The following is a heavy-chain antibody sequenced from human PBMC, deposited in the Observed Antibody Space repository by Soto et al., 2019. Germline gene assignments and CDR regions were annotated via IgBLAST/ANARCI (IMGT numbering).Heavy chain of an antibody. CDR3: ATAYDSGSYYEGSDI. Sequence: GASVKVSCKVSGYTLTELSMHWVRQAPGKGLEWMGGFDPEDGETIYAQKFQGRVTMTEDTSTDTAYMELSSLRSEDTAVHYCATAYDSGSYYEGSDIWGQGTMVTVSS. CDR1: GYTLTELS. V-gene: IGHV1-24*01. D-gene: IGHD1-26*01. CDR2: FDPEDGET. J-gene: IGHJ3*02.